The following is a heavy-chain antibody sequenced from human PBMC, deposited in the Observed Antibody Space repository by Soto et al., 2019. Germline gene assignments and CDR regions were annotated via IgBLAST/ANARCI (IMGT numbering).Heavy chain of an antibody. Sequence: SETLSLTCTVSGGSISSYYWSWIRQPPGKGLEWIGEINQSGRTNYNPSLKSRVTISVDTSKNHFSLIVNSVTAADTAVYYCARRVGFCSDGVCYFFLFDPWGQGTLVTVSS. V-gene: IGHV4-34*01. CDR2: INQSGRT. CDR3: ARRVGFCSDGVCYFFLFDP. J-gene: IGHJ5*02. CDR1: GGSISSYY. D-gene: IGHD2-21*02.